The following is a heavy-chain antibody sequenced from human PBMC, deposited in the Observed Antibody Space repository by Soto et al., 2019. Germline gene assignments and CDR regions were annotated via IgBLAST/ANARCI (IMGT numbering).Heavy chain of an antibody. J-gene: IGHJ4*02. CDR2: ILAGNGNT. CDR1: GVTFTNYV. Sequence: GAAVKVSCKTSGVTFTNYVLFWVRQAPGQRLEWVGWILAGNGNTESSEKFQGRVTITTDTSTSTAYMELSSLRSEDTALYYCARDVFYYAPSGSYSHFFDLWGQGTLVTVSS. D-gene: IGHD3-3*01. CDR3: ARDVFYYAPSGSYSHFFDL. V-gene: IGHV1-3*01.